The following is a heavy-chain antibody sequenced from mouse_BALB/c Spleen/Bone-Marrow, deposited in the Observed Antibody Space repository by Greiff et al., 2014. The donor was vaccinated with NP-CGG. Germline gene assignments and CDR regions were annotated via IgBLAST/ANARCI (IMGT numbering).Heavy chain of an antibody. Sequence: EVKLMESGPELVKPGASVKISCKASGYSFTGYYMHWVKQSHVKSLEWIGRINPYNGATSYNQNFKDKASLTVDKSSSTAYMELHSLTSEDPAVYYCARAAYYFDYWGQGTTLTVSS. V-gene: IGHV1-31*01. CDR2: INPYNGAT. CDR3: ARAAYYFDY. D-gene: IGHD1-2*01. J-gene: IGHJ2*01. CDR1: GYSFTGYY.